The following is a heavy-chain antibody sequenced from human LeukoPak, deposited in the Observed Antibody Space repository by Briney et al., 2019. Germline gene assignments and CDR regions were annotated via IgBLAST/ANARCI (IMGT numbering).Heavy chain of an antibody. CDR3: ARGQYHLLYWYFDL. Sequence: SETLSLTCTVSGGSISSYYWSWIRQPAGKGLEWIGRIYSSGSTNYNPSLKSRVAMSVDTSKNQFSLKLSSVTAADTAVYYCARGQYHLLYWYFDLWGRGTLVTVSS. CDR2: IYSSGST. J-gene: IGHJ2*01. D-gene: IGHD2-2*01. V-gene: IGHV4-4*07. CDR1: GGSISSYY.